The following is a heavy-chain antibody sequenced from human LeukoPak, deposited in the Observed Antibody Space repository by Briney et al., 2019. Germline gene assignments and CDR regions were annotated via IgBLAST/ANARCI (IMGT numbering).Heavy chain of an antibody. V-gene: IGHV3-23*01. Sequence: GGSLRLSCAASGFTLSSYAMSWVRQAPGKGLEWVSAISGSGGSTYYADSVKGRFTISRDNSKNTLYLQMNSLKTEDTAVYYCTTPSITMIVVAHTLGAYDIWGQGTMVTVSS. D-gene: IGHD3-22*01. CDR2: ISGSGGST. J-gene: IGHJ3*02. CDR1: GFTLSSYA. CDR3: TTPSITMIVVAHTLGAYDI.